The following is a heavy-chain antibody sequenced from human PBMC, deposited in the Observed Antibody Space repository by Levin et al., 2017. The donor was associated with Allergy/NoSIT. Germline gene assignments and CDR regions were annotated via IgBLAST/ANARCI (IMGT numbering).Heavy chain of an antibody. CDR3: ARLPGATSHWYFDL. D-gene: IGHD5-12*01. V-gene: IGHV3-48*01. J-gene: IGHJ2*01. CDR1: GFTFSSYS. CDR2: ISSSSSTI. Sequence: GGSLRLSCAASGFTFSSYSMNWVRQAPGKGLEWVSYISSSSSTIYYADSVKGRFTISRDNAKNSLYLQMNSLRAEDTAVYYCARLPGATSHWYFDLWGRGTLVTVSS.